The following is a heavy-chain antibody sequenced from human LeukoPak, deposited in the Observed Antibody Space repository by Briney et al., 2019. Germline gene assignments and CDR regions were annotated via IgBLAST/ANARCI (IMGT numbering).Heavy chain of an antibody. CDR3: ARSRLFVVD. J-gene: IGHJ4*02. V-gene: IGHV4-34*01. D-gene: IGHD6-6*01. CDR1: GGSFSGYY. Sequence: SETLSLTCAVYGGSFSGYYWSWIRQPPGKGLEWIGEINHGGGTNHNPSLKSRVTISVDTSKNQFSLKLSSVTAADTAVYYCARSRLFVVDWGQGTLVTVSS. CDR2: INHGGGT.